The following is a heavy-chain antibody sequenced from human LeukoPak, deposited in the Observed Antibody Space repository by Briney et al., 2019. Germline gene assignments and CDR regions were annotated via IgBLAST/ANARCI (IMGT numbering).Heavy chain of an antibody. CDR2: ISSSSSYI. CDR1: GFTFSSYS. V-gene: IGHV3-21*01. Sequence: PGGSLRLSCAASGFTFSSYSMNWVRQAPGKGLEWVSSISSSSSYIYYADSVKGRFTISRDNAKNSLYLQMNSLRAEDTAVYYCARAYSSGWYGDIDYWGRGTLVTVSS. J-gene: IGHJ4*02. D-gene: IGHD6-19*01. CDR3: ARAYSSGWYGDIDY.